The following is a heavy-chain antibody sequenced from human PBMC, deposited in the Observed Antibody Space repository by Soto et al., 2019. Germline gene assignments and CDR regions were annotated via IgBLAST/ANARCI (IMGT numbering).Heavy chain of an antibody. J-gene: IGHJ4*02. Sequence: QVQLAESGGGVVQPGRSLRLSCAASGFTFSSYGMHWVRQAPGKALEWVAIISYDGSNQYYADSVKGRFTISRDNSKNTLSLQMNSLGPEDTAVYYCAKALGEISPGSYDHWGQGVLVTVSS. V-gene: IGHV3-30*18. D-gene: IGHD3-16*02. CDR3: AKALGEISPGSYDH. CDR1: GFTFSSYG. CDR2: ISYDGSNQ.